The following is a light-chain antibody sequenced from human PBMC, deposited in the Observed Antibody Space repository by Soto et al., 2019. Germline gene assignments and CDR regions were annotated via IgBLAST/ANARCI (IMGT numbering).Light chain of an antibody. Sequence: DIVLTQSPATLSLSPGERATLSCRASQSVSKYLAWYQQKPGQAPRLLIYDASNRATGIPARFSGSGSGTDFTLTISSLEPEDFAIYYCQQRSNWPPSLTFGGGTKVEIK. J-gene: IGKJ4*01. CDR3: QQRSNWPPSLT. V-gene: IGKV3-11*01. CDR1: QSVSKY. CDR2: DAS.